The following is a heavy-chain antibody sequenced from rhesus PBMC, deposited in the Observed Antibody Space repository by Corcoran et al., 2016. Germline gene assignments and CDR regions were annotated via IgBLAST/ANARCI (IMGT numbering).Heavy chain of an antibody. J-gene: IGHJ3*01. CDR3: ARDTVHDAFDF. Sequence: QVQLQESGPGVVKPSETLSLTCAVSGYSISSGYDWSWIRQPPGKWLEWIGYIYGSRWINNYNPSLKNRVTISTDTSKNQFSLKLSSVTAADMAVYYCARDTVHDAFDFWGQGLRVTVSS. CDR1: GYSISSGYD. D-gene: IGHD5-24*01. V-gene: IGHV4-76*01. CDR2: IYGSRWIN.